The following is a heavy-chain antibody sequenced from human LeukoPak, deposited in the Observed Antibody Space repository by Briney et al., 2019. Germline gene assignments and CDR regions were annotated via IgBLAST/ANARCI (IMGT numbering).Heavy chain of an antibody. CDR3: ARVKYRSSWYEGDWFDP. CDR2: IYYSGST. D-gene: IGHD6-13*01. V-gene: IGHV4-39*07. J-gene: IGHJ5*02. CDR1: GGSISSSSNY. Sequence: SETLSLTCTVSGGSISSSSNYWGWIRQPPGKGLEWIGSIYYSGSTYYNPSLNSRVTISVDRYKNQFSLRLSSVTAADTAVYYCARVKYRSSWYEGDWFDPWGQGTLVTVSS.